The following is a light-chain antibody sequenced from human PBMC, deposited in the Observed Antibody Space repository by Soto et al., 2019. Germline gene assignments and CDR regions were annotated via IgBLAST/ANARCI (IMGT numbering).Light chain of an antibody. Sequence: EIVMTHSPATLSVSPLEGGTLSFTATESVNTNVAWYRQKPGQAPRLLIYSASTRATGTPAGFSGSGSGTEFTLTISSLQSEDFAVYYCQQYNNWPLTFGQGTKVDI. V-gene: IGKV3-15*01. CDR2: SAS. CDR1: ESVNTN. CDR3: QQYNNWPLT. J-gene: IGKJ1*01.